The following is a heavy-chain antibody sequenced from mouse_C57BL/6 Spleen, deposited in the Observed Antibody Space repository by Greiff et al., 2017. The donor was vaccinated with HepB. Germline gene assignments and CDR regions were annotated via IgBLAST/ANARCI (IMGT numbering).Heavy chain of an antibody. V-gene: IGHV1-80*01. CDR2: IYPGDGDT. Sequence: QVQLQQSGAELVKPGASVKISCKASGYAFSSYWMNWVKQRPGKGLEWIGQIYPGDGDTNYNGKFKGKATLTADKSSSTAYMQLSSLTSEDSAVYFCARSDTTVVEDYWGQGTSVTVSS. J-gene: IGHJ4*01. D-gene: IGHD1-1*01. CDR1: GYAFSSYW. CDR3: ARSDTTVVEDY.